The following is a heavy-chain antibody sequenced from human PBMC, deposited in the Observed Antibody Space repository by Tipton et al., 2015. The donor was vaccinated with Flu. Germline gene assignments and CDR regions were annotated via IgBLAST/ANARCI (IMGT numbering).Heavy chain of an antibody. CDR3: AKRYWSSTICYSPDALHI. Sequence: SLRLSCAAPGFIVSSDYMSWVRQAPGKGLECVSVIYSSDSTSYADSVRGRFTMSRDNSKNTLYLQMNDLRVEDKAVYYCAKRYWSSTICYSPDALHIWGQGTMVTVSS. CDR2: IYSSDST. CDR1: GFIVSSDY. J-gene: IGHJ3*02. V-gene: IGHV3-53*01. D-gene: IGHD2-2*01.